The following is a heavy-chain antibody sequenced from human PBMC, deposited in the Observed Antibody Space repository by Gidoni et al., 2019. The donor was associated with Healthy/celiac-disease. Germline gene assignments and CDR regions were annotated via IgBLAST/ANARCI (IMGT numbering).Heavy chain of an antibody. CDR3: ARKDSGWYYFDY. CDR2: ISSSGSTI. D-gene: IGHD6-19*01. CDR1: GFTFSSYE. Sequence: EVQLVESGGGLVQPGGSLRLSCSASGFTFSSYEMNWVRQAPGKGLAWVSYISSSGSTIYYADSVKGRFTISRDNAKNSLYLQMNSLRAEDTAVYYCARKDSGWYYFDYWGQGTLVTVSS. V-gene: IGHV3-48*03. J-gene: IGHJ4*02.